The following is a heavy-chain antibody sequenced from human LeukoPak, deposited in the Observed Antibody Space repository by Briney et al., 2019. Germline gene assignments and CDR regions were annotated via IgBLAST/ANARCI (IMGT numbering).Heavy chain of an antibody. CDR1: GGSMSSYY. Sequence: PSETLSLTCTVSGGSMSSYYWSWIRQPPGKALEWIGFIHYRGTTKYNPSLKSRVTISVDTSRQQFSLKLSSVTAADTAVYYCAGGHYPLEYWGQGTLVTVSS. CDR2: IHYRGTT. J-gene: IGHJ4*02. CDR3: AGGHYPLEY. V-gene: IGHV4-59*08. D-gene: IGHD1-26*01.